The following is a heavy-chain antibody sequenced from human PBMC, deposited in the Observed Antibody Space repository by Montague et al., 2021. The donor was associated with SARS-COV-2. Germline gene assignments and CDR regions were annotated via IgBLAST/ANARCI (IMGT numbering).Heavy chain of an antibody. V-gene: IGHV4-59*01. CDR1: GDSMNNYY. J-gene: IGHJ4*02. Sequence: SETLSLPCTVSGDSMNNYYWSWIRQPPGKGLEWIGYINYSGSTHYNPSLQSRVTLSKDTSKNQFSLRLTSVTAADTAMYFCARAPIYRSSWYAYFDYWGQGTLVTVSS. CDR3: ARAPIYRSSWYAYFDY. D-gene: IGHD6-13*01. CDR2: INYSGST.